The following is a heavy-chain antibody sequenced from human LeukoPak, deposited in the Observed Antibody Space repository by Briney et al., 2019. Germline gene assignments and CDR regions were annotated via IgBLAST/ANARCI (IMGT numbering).Heavy chain of an antibody. D-gene: IGHD3-3*01. V-gene: IGHV4-39*07. CDR2: IYYSGST. CDR1: GGSISSSSYY. CDR3: ARVEFRFSNWFDP. Sequence: SETLSLTCTVSGGSISSSSYYWGWIRQPPGKGLEWIGSIYYSGSTYYNPSLKSRVTISVDTSKNQFSLKLSSVTAADTAVYYCARVEFRFSNWFDPWGQGTLVIVSS. J-gene: IGHJ5*02.